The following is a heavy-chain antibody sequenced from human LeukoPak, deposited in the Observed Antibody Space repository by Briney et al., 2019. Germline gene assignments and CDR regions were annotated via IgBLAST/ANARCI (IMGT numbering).Heavy chain of an antibody. D-gene: IGHD6-13*01. J-gene: IGHJ4*02. CDR1: GGSVRGDRYY. CDR2: IYHSGST. Sequence: SETLSLTCTVSGGSVRGDRYYWNWIQQPPWKGLEWVGEIYHSGSTIYNPSLKSRVTISVDMSKNQFSLKLNSVTAADTAVYFCARDQVTAAGTGGLGYWGQGTLVTVSS. V-gene: IGHV4-61*01. CDR3: ARDQVTAAGTGGLGY.